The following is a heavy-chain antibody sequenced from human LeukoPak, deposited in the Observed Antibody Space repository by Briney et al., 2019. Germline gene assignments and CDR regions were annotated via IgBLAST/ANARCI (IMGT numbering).Heavy chain of an antibody. CDR1: GGSVSSGSYY. Sequence: SETLSLTCTVSGGSVSSGSYYWSWIRQPPGKGLEWIGYIYYSGSTNYNPSLKSRVTISVDTSKNQFSPKLSSVTAADTAVYYCARDSGYSSGWYDAFDIWGQGTMVTVSS. V-gene: IGHV4-61*01. D-gene: IGHD6-19*01. CDR3: ARDSGYSSGWYDAFDI. J-gene: IGHJ3*02. CDR2: IYYSGST.